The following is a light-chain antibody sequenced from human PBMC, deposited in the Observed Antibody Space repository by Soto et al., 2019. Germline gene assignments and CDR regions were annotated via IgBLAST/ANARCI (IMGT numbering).Light chain of an antibody. CDR1: QSVSNNY. CDR3: QQYGSSGT. Sequence: ERVMTQSPVTLSVSPGESVTLSCRASQSVSNNYLAWYQQKPGQAPRLLIYGASNRATGIPDRFSGSGSGTDFTLTISRLEPEDFAVYYCQQYGSSGTFGQGTKVDIK. CDR2: GAS. V-gene: IGKV3-20*01. J-gene: IGKJ1*01.